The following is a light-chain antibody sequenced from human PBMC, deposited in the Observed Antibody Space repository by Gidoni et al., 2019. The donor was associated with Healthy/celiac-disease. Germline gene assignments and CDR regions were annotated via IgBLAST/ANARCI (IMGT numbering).Light chain of an antibody. CDR3: QQYNNWPPIT. V-gene: IGKV3-15*01. J-gene: IGKJ5*01. Sequence: EIVMTQSPATLSVSPGERATLSCRASQSVSSNLAWYQPKPGQAPRLLIYVASTWATGIPARFSVSGSGTEFTLTISSLQSEDFAVYSCQQYNNWPPITFGQGTRLEIK. CDR1: QSVSSN. CDR2: VAS.